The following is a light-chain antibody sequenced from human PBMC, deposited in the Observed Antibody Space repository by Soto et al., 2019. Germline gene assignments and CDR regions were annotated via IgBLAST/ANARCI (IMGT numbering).Light chain of an antibody. CDR3: QQYNSYSWM. V-gene: IGKV1-5*03. J-gene: IGKJ1*01. CDR2: QAS. Sequence: DIQMTQSPSTLSASVGDRVTITCRASQSISSWLAWYQQKPGKAPKLLISQASSLESGVPSRFSGSGSETEFTLTISGLQPDDFASYYCQQYNSYSWMFGQGTKVEVK. CDR1: QSISSW.